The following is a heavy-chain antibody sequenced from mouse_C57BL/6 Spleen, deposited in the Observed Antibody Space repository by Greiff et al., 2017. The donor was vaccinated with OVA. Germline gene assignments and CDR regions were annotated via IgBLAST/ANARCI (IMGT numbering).Heavy chain of an antibody. V-gene: IGHV1-15*01. CDR3: TSLTTVVATDYAMDY. D-gene: IGHD1-1*01. Sequence: VQLQQSGAELVRPGASVTLSCKASGYTFTDYEMHWVKQTPVHGLEWIGAIDPETGGTAYNQKFKGKAILTADKSSSTAYMELRSLTSEDSAVYYCTSLTTVVATDYAMDYWGQGTSVTVSS. CDR1: GYTFTDYE. J-gene: IGHJ4*01. CDR2: IDPETGGT.